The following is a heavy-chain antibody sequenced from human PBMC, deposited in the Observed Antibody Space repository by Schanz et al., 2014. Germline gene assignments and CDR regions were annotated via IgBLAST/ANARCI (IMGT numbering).Heavy chain of an antibody. CDR3: AKDISDTSGKDDY. D-gene: IGHD3-22*01. J-gene: IGHJ4*02. CDR2: ISGSGGST. CDR1: GFGFSSYS. V-gene: IGHV3-23*01. Sequence: EVQLLESGGGLVQPGGSLRLSCAASGFGFSSYSMNWVRQAPGMGLEWVSAISGSGGSTYYADSVKGRFTISSDSSKNTLFLQMNSLRVEDSAIYYCAKDISDTSGKDDYWGQGTLVTVSS.